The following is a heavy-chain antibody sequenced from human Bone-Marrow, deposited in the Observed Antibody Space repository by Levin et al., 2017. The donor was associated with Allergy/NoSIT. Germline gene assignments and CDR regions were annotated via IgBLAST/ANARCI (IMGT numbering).Heavy chain of an antibody. Sequence: ASVKVSCAASGFTFRHYPMNWVRQAPGKGLEWVSCITSSGDSTYYADSVKGRFTISRDNAKNSLYLQLNRLRDEDTAMHYCARDPARGYYDSSGYSGDHWGQGTLVTVSS. CDR1: GFTFRHYP. CDR2: ITSSGDST. CDR3: ARDPARGYYDSSGYSGDH. V-gene: IGHV3-48*02. J-gene: IGHJ4*02. D-gene: IGHD3-22*01.